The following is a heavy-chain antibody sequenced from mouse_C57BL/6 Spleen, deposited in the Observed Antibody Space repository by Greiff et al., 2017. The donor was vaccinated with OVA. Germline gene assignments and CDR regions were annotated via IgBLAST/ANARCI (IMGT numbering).Heavy chain of an antibody. CDR1: GYTFTDYN. CDR3: SRTGYPAWFAY. D-gene: IGHD2-2*01. J-gene: IGHJ3*01. V-gene: IGHV1-18*01. Sequence: VQLQQSGPELVKPGASVKIPCKASGYTFTDYNMDWVKQNHGKSLEWIGDINPNNGGTIYNQKFKGKATLTVDKSYSTAYMELRSLTSEDTAFYFFSRTGYPAWFAYWGQGTLVTVSA. CDR2: INPNNGGT.